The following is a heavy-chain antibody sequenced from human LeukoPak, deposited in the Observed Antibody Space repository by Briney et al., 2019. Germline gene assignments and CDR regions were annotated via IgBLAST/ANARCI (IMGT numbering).Heavy chain of an antibody. CDR3: ARYQLFHGDFDY. CDR2: ISGSGGTT. CDR1: GLTFSSYA. V-gene: IGHV3-23*01. J-gene: IGHJ4*02. D-gene: IGHD2-2*01. Sequence: GGSLRLSCAASGLTFSSYAMSWVRQAPGKGLEWVSGISGSGGTTDYADSVKGRFTISRDNSKNTLYLQINSLRAEDTAVYYCARYQLFHGDFDYWGQGTLVTVSS.